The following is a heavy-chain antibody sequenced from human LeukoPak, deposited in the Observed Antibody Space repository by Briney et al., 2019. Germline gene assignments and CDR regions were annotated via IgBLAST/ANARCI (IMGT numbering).Heavy chain of an antibody. CDR3: ARVFRIATIIGVAVIPRGNHYMDV. J-gene: IGHJ6*03. D-gene: IGHD3-3*01. Sequence: PGGSLRLSCAASGFTFSRYWMSWVRQAPGKGLEWVANIKQDGSERYYVDSVKGRFTISRDNAKNSLYLQMDSLRADDTAVYYCARVFRIATIIGVAVIPRGNHYMDVWGNGTTVTVSS. V-gene: IGHV3-7*01. CDR1: GFTFSRYW. CDR2: IKQDGSER.